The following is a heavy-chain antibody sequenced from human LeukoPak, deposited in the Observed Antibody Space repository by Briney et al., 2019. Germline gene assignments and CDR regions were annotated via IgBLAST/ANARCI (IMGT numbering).Heavy chain of an antibody. CDR2: ISGSGGST. Sequence: GGSLRLSCAASGFTFSSYAMSWVRQAPGKGLEWVSAISGSGGSTYYADSVKGRFTISRDNSKNTLYLQMNSLRAEDTAVYYCAKAILVTYYYDSSGYHYLPPFDYWGQGTLVTVSS. CDR1: GFTFSSYA. CDR3: AKAILVTYYYDSSGYHYLPPFDY. V-gene: IGHV3-23*01. D-gene: IGHD3-22*01. J-gene: IGHJ4*02.